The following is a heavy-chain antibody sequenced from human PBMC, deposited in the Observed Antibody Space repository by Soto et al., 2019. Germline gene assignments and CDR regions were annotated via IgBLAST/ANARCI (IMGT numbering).Heavy chain of an antibody. CDR1: GFTFSNYA. CDR2: LNGSGGST. V-gene: IGHV3-23*01. J-gene: IGHJ4*02. D-gene: IGHD2-15*01. CDR3: ARSVDLDH. Sequence: GGSLRLSCAASGFTFSNYAMTWVRQAPGKGLEWVSGLNGSGGSTSSADSVKGRFAISRDNSKNTLYLQMNSLRDGDTAVYYCARSVDLDHWGQGTLVTVSS.